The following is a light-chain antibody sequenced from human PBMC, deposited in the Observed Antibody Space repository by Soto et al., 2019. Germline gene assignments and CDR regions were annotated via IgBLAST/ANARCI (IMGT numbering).Light chain of an antibody. V-gene: IGLV1-51*01. J-gene: IGLJ2*01. CDR2: DNN. CDR3: GTWDSSLSAVV. Sequence: QSVMTQPPSVSAAPGQRVTISCSGRSSNIGGNSVSWYQQLPGTAPKLLIYDNNKRPSGIPDRFSGSKSGTSATLGITGLQTGDEADYYCGTWDSSLSAVVFGGGTKLTVL. CDR1: SSNIGGNS.